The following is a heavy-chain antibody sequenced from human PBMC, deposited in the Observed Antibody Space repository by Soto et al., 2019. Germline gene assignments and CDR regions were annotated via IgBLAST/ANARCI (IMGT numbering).Heavy chain of an antibody. V-gene: IGHV1-69*12. J-gene: IGHJ4*02. Sequence: QVQLVQSGAEVKKPGSSVKVSCKASGGTFSSYAISWVRQAPGQGLEWMGGIIPIFGTANYAQKFQGRVTITADESTSAAYMELSSLRSEDTAVYYCARGQGGYSYGIYYYFDYWGQGTLVTVSS. CDR3: ARGQGGYSYGIYYYFDY. CDR2: IIPIFGTA. D-gene: IGHD5-18*01. CDR1: GGTFSSYA.